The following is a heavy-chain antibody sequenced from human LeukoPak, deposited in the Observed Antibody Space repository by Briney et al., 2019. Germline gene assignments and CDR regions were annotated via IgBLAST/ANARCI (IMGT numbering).Heavy chain of an antibody. Sequence: ASVKVSCKVSGYSLSELTMHWVRHAPGKGLEWMGGFDPGMAETIYAEKFQGRITMTEDTSTDTAYMELSSLRSDDTAVYYCARDIGYSGYDYYYAMDVWGQGTTVTVSS. CDR3: ARDIGYSGYDYYYAMDV. J-gene: IGHJ6*02. CDR1: GYSLSELT. CDR2: FDPGMAET. V-gene: IGHV1-24*01. D-gene: IGHD5-12*01.